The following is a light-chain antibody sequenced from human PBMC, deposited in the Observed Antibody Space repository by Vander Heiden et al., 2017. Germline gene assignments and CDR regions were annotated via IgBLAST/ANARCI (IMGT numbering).Light chain of an antibody. CDR2: AAS. CDR3: QQGYNYPLT. J-gene: IGKJ4*01. CDR1: QGIRND. V-gene: IGKV1-6*01. Sequence: AIQMTPSPSSLSASVGDRVTITCRASQGIRNDLGWYQQKPGKAPKLLIYAASGLQSGVPSRFSGSGSGTDFTLTISSLQPEDFATYYCQQGYNYPLTFGGGTKVEIK.